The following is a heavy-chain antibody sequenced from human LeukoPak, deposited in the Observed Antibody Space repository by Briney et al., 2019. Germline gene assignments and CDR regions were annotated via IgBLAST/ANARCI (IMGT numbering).Heavy chain of an antibody. CDR2: ISGSGGST. Sequence: GVTLRLSCAASGFTFSSYGMSWVRQAPGKELEWVSLISGSGGSTYYADSVKGRFTISRDNSKNTVYLQMNSLRAEDTAVYYCAKELLSSGWRSGYFDYWGQGTLVTVSS. CDR3: AKELLSSGWRSGYFDY. D-gene: IGHD6-19*01. CDR1: GFTFSSYG. J-gene: IGHJ4*02. V-gene: IGHV3-23*01.